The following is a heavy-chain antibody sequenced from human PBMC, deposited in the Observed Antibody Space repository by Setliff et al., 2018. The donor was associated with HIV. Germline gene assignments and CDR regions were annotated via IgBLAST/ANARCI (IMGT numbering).Heavy chain of an antibody. J-gene: IGHJ1*01. Sequence: SETLSLTCTVSGGSIYGSDYYWGWIRQPPGKGLESIGSIYYSGSTYYKPSLKSRVTISVDTSKNQFSLKLSSVTAADTAVYYCARGGFTGVTTHFQHWGRGTLVTVSS. D-gene: IGHD4-17*01. CDR3: ARGGFTGVTTHFQH. CDR2: IYYSGST. CDR1: GGSIYGSDYY. V-gene: IGHV4-39*01.